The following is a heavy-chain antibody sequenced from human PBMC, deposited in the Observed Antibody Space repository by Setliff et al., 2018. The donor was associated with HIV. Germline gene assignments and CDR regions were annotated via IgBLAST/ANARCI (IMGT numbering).Heavy chain of an antibody. D-gene: IGHD6-19*01. V-gene: IGHV4-59*11. Sequence: PSETLSLTCTVSGGSMSSHYWSWIRQPPGKGLEWIGYMYYSGGTSYNPSLKSRVTISLETSKNQFSLKLSSVTAADTAVYYCARVPGYSSGTSYMDVWGKGTTVTVS. J-gene: IGHJ6*03. CDR2: MYYSGGT. CDR1: GGSMSSHY. CDR3: ARVPGYSSGTSYMDV.